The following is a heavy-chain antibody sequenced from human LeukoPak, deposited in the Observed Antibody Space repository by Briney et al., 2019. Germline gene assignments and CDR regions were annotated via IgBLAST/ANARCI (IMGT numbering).Heavy chain of an antibody. CDR2: INHSGST. D-gene: IGHD3-9*01. Sequence: SETLSLICAVYGGSFSGYYWSWIRRPPGKGLEWIGEINHSGSTNYNPSLKSRVTISVDTSKNQFSLKLSSVTAADTAVYYCARGRRVRYFEFDPWGQGTLVTVSS. V-gene: IGHV4-34*01. J-gene: IGHJ5*02. CDR1: GGSFSGYY. CDR3: ARGRRVRYFEFDP.